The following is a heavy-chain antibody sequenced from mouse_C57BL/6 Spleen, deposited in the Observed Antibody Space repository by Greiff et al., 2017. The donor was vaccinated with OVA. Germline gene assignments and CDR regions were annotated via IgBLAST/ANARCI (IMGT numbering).Heavy chain of an antibody. Sequence: VQLQQSGAELVRPGTSVKVSCKASGYAFTNYLIEWVKQRTGQGLEWIGVIYPGSGGTNYNEKFKGKATLTADKSSSTAYMQLSSLTSEDSAVYFCARADHYYDYDGNFDYWGQGTTLTVSS. CDR3: ARADHYYDYDGNFDY. CDR1: GYAFTNYL. J-gene: IGHJ2*01. D-gene: IGHD2-4*01. CDR2: IYPGSGGT. V-gene: IGHV1-54*01.